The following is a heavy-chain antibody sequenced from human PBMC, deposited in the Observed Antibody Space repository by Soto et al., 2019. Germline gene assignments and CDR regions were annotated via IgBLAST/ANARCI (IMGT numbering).Heavy chain of an antibody. Sequence: QVPLVQSGAEVKKPGSSVKVSCKASGGTFSSYAISWVRQAPGQGLEWMGGIIPIFGTANYAQKFQGRVTINADESTSTAYMELSSLRSEDTAVYYCARERDGYDFANPHDFAYWGQGTLVTVSS. CDR3: ARERDGYDFANPHDFAY. CDR2: IIPIFGTA. V-gene: IGHV1-69*01. J-gene: IGHJ4*02. D-gene: IGHD5-12*01. CDR1: GGTFSSYA.